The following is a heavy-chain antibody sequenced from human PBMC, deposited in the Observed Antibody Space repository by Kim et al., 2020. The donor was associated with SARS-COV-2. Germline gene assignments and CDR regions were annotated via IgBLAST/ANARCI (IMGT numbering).Heavy chain of an antibody. Sequence: YYNPAPKRRAPISIDTSKSQFSLKLNSVTAADTAVYFCARLITVTTGFDYWGQGTLLTVSS. J-gene: IGHJ4*02. D-gene: IGHD4-4*01. CDR3: ARLITVTTGFDY. V-gene: IGHV4-30-2*05.